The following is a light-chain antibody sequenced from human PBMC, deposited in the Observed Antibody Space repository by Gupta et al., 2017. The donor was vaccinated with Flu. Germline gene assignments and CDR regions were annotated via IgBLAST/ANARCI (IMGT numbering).Light chain of an antibody. CDR2: LGS. CDR1: HSGTSSN. V-gene: IGKV3-20*01. J-gene: IGKJ4*01. Sequence: GTPAVPAGISSTFTRSVSHSGTSSNLAWYVQKPGQAPRLLILLGSNRATGIPDRFSGSGSGTDFTLKISRVEADDVAAYYCKQYVRAPLTFGGGSKVEI. CDR3: KQYVRAPLT.